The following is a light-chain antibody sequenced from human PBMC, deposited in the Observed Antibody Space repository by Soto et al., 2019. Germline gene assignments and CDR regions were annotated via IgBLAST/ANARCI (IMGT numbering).Light chain of an antibody. CDR3: SSYTTSNTRQIV. V-gene: IGLV2-14*03. J-gene: IGLJ1*01. Sequence: QSALTQPASVSGSPGQSITISCTGTSSDVGGYNYVSWYQHHPGKAPQLIIYDVSNRPSGVSIRFSGSKSDNTASLTISGLQPEDEADYHCSSYTTSNTRQIVFGTGTKVTVL. CDR2: DVS. CDR1: SSDVGGYNY.